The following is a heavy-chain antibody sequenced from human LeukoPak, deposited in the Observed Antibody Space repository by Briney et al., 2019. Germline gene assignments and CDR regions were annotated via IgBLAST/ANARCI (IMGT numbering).Heavy chain of an antibody. CDR2: IYYSWST. Sequence: PSETLSLTCTGSGGSISSYYWSWLRQPPAKELEGIGYIYYSWSTNYNPSLKSRVTISVDTSKTQFSLKLSSVTAADTAVYYCARGRLNVATTYYYYYGMDVWGQGTTVTVSS. D-gene: IGHD5-12*01. V-gene: IGHV4-59*01. CDR1: GGSISSYY. J-gene: IGHJ6*02. CDR3: ARGRLNVATTYYYYYGMDV.